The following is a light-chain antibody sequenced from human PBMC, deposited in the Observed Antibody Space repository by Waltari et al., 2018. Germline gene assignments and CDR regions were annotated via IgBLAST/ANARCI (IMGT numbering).Light chain of an antibody. Sequence: EIVLTQSPDFHSVPPQEIVAITCRASQSIGSSLHWYQQKPGQSPKLHIKYVSQSFSGVPSRFSGSGSGTDFTLTISGLEAEDAATYYCHQSNSIPYTFGQGTKLEIK. J-gene: IGKJ2*01. CDR2: YVS. CDR3: HQSNSIPYT. V-gene: IGKV6-21*01. CDR1: QSIGSS.